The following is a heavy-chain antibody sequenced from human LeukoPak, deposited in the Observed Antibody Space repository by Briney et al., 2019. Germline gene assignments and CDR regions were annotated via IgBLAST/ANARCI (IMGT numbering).Heavy chain of an antibody. D-gene: IGHD5-12*01. V-gene: IGHV4-59*01. Sequence: PSETLSLTCSVSSGSISNYYWNWIRQPPGKGLEWIGYIYYSGSTSYNPSLKSRVTLSVDTSKNQFSLKLSSVTAADTAVYYCARDATIVATGGAFDIWGQGTMVTVSS. CDR1: SGSISNYY. CDR2: IYYSGST. J-gene: IGHJ3*02. CDR3: ARDATIVATGGAFDI.